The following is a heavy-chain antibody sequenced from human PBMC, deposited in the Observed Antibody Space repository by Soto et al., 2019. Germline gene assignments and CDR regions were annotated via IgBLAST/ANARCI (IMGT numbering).Heavy chain of an antibody. CDR3: ARHDRGDHYYYCLGG. Sequence: GGSLRLSCEASGFSFSTFSMNWVRQAPGKGLEYVSVISSSSGYIYYADSVKGRFTVSRDNARNTLFLQMSGLREEDTAVYYCARHDRGDHYYYCLGGWGQGTTVTVAS. D-gene: IGHD2-21*01. CDR2: ISSSSGYI. J-gene: IGHJ6*02. V-gene: IGHV3-21*01. CDR1: GFSFSTFS.